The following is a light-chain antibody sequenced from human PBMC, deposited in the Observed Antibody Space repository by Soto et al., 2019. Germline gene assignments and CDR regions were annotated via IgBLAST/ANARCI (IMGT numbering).Light chain of an antibody. V-gene: IGKV1-12*01. CDR2: TAS. CDR1: QGVSTW. CDR3: QQTNSFPRT. J-gene: IGKJ2*01. Sequence: DIPMTQSPSSVSASVGDRVTISCRASQGVSTWLAWYQQKPGQAPKLLIYTASSLQSGGPSRLSSSGSGTDFSLTISSPQHEDVAAFYCQQTNSFPRTFGQGTKLEIK.